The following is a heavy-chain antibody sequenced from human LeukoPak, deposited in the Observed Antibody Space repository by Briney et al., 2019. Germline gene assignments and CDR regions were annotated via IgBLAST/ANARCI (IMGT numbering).Heavy chain of an antibody. CDR2: ISGSGGST. Sequence: PGGSLRLSCAASGFTFSSFWMSWVRQAPGKGLEWVSAISGSGGSTYYADSVKGRFTISRDNSKNTLYLQMNSLRAEDTAVYYCAKVRADFWSGYYFDYWGQGTLVTVSS. J-gene: IGHJ4*02. CDR3: AKVRADFWSGYYFDY. D-gene: IGHD3-3*01. V-gene: IGHV3-23*01. CDR1: GFTFSSFW.